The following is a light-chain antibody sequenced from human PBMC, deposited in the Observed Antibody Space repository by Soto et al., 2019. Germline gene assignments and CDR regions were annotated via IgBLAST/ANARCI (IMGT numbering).Light chain of an antibody. CDR2: GNS. J-gene: IGLJ3*02. Sequence: QSVLTQPPSVSGAPGQRVTISCTGSSSNIGAGYGVHWYQHLPGTAPKLLIYGNSNRPSGVPDRFSGSKSGTSASLAITGLQAEDEADYYCQSYDSSLSGYWVFGGGTKLTVL. CDR1: SSNIGAGYG. CDR3: QSYDSSLSGYWV. V-gene: IGLV1-40*01.